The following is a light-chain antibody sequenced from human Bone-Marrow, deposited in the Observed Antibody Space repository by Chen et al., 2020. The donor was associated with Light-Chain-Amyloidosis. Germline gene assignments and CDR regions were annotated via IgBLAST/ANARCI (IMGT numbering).Light chain of an antibody. CDR3: QVWDRSSDRPV. Sequence: SSVLTQPSSVSVAPGQTATIACGGNNIGSTSVHWYQQTPGQAPLLFVYDDSDRPSGIPARLSGSNSGNTATLTISRVEAGDEADYYCQVWDRSSDRPVFGGGTKLTVL. V-gene: IGLV3-21*02. CDR1: NIGSTS. CDR2: DDS. J-gene: IGLJ3*02.